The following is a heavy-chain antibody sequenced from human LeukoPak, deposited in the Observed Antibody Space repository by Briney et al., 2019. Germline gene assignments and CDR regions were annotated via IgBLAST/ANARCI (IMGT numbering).Heavy chain of an antibody. CDR2: IYYSGST. Sequence: SETLSLTCTVSGGSISSYYWSWIRQPPGKGLEWIGYIYYSGSTYYNPSLKSRVTISVDTSKNQFSLKLSSVTAADTAVYYCASIPRGGVVDYWGQGTLVTVSS. CDR3: ASIPRGGVVDY. D-gene: IGHD2-2*01. CDR1: GGSISSYY. J-gene: IGHJ4*02. V-gene: IGHV4-59*08.